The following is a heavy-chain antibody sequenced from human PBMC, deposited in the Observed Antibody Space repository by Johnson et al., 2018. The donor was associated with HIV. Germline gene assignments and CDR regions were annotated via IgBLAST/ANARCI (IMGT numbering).Heavy chain of an antibody. CDR3: ASVNSGAFNF. J-gene: IGHJ3*01. Sequence: MLLVESGGGVVQPGGSLRLSCAASGFTVIGNYMSWVRQAPGKGLEWVSVIYSGGSTYYADSVKGRFTISRDNSKNTLYLQMNSLRAEDTAVYYCASVNSGAFNFWGQGTMVTVSS. D-gene: IGHD3-10*01. CDR1: GFTVIGNY. V-gene: IGHV3-66*01. CDR2: IYSGGST.